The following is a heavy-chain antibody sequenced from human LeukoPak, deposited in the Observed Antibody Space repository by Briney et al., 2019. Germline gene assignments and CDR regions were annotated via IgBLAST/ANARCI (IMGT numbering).Heavy chain of an antibody. CDR3: AKKAQYNGNYPLDY. Sequence: GGSLRLSCAASGFTFSSYWMSWVRQAPGKGLEWVANIKQDGSEKYYVDSVKGRFTISRDNSKNTLYLQMNSLRAEDTALYFCAKKAQYNGNYPLDYWGQGTLVTVSS. CDR1: GFTFSSYW. V-gene: IGHV3-7*03. D-gene: IGHD1-26*01. J-gene: IGHJ4*02. CDR2: IKQDGSEK.